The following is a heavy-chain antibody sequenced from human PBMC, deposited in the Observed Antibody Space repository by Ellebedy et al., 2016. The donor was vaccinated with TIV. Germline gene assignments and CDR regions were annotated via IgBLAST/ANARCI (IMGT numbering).Heavy chain of an antibody. CDR1: GYIFTDYY. CDR3: TRGPSGGYFDY. V-gene: IGHV1-2*02. D-gene: IGHD3-10*01. J-gene: IGHJ4*02. CDR2: INPNNGGT. Sequence: AASVKVSCKVSGYIFTDYYIHWFRQAPGPAFEWMGWINPNNGGTNYAQKFQDRVTMTRDTTISTVYMDLSRLTSDDTAVYYWTRGPSGGYFDYWGQGTLVTVSS.